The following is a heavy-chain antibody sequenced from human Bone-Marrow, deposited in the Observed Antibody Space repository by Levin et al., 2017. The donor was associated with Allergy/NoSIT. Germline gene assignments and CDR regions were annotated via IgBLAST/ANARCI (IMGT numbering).Heavy chain of an antibody. D-gene: IGHD3-10*01. J-gene: IGHJ6*03. V-gene: IGHV2-70*04. CDR1: GFALHTTGMR. Sequence: QTLSLTCTLSGFALHTTGMRASWIRQPPGKALEWLARIDWDDDKFYSSSLKTRLTISKDTSKNQVVLTMTNMDPVDTATYYCVVRAITISTYYYYMDVWGKGTTVTVSS. CDR2: IDWDDDK. CDR3: VVRAITISTYYYYMDV.